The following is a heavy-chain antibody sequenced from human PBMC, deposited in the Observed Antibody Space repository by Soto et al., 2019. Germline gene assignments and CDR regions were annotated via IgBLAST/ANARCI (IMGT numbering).Heavy chain of an antibody. CDR2: ISYDGSNK. J-gene: IGHJ4*02. CDR3: AREGD. CDR1: GFTFSSYA. V-gene: IGHV3-30-3*01. Sequence: QVQLVESGGGVVQPGRSLRLSCAASGFTFSSYAMHWVRQAPGKGLEWLAVISYDGSNKYYADSVKGRFTISRDNSKNTLYLQMNSLRAEDTAVYYCAREGDWGQGTLVTVSS. D-gene: IGHD3-16*01.